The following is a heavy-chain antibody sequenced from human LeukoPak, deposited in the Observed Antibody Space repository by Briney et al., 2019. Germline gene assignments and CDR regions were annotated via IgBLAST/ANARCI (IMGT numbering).Heavy chain of an antibody. J-gene: IGHJ6*02. CDR2: ISYDGSNK. Sequence: PGRSLRLSCAASGFTFSSYAMHWVRQAPGKGLEWVAVISYDGSNKYYADSVKGRFTISRDNSKNTLYLQMNSLRAEDTAVYYCARSVVRDYYYGMDAWGQGTTVTVSS. CDR3: ARSVVRDYYYGMDA. V-gene: IGHV3-30*04. CDR1: GFTFSSYA. D-gene: IGHD5/OR15-5a*01.